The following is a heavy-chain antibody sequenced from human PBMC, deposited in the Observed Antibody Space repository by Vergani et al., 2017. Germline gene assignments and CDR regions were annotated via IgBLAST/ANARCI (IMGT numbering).Heavy chain of an antibody. CDR1: VFTFSSSG. CDR3: ARDSDYGDYVSVGAFDI. D-gene: IGHD4-17*01. J-gene: IGHJ3*02. Sequence: QVQLVESGGGVVQPGRSLRLSCAASVFTFSSSGMHWVRHAPRKGLEWVAVLWYDGSNKYYADSVKGRFTISRDNSKKTLYLQMNSLRAEETAVYYCARDSDYGDYVSVGAFDIWGQGTMVTVSS. V-gene: IGHV3-33*01. CDR2: LWYDGSNK.